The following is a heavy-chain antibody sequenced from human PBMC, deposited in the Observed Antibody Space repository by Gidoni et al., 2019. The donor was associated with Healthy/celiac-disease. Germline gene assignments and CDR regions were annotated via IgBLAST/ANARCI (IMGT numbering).Heavy chain of an antibody. V-gene: IGHV4-31*02. CDR3: ARDPGYCISTSCYRPHYGMDV. Sequence: TYYNPSLKSRVTISVDTSKNQFSLKLSSVTAADTAVYYCARDPGYCISTSCYRPHYGMDVWGQGTTVTVSS. CDR2: T. D-gene: IGHD2-2*01. J-gene: IGHJ6*02.